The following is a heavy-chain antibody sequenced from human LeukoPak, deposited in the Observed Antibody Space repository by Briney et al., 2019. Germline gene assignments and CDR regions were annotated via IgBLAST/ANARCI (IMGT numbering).Heavy chain of an antibody. Sequence: SETLSLTCTVSGDLIIGAPYYWSWVRQHPGKGLEWIAYSYYSGNTYYNSSLKSRIGLSVDTSKNQFSLNLTSVTAADTAVYFCARVVGSTSWFDSWGQGTRVTVSS. CDR2: SYYSGNT. J-gene: IGHJ5*01. CDR3: ARVVGSTSWFDS. CDR1: GDLIIGAPYY. D-gene: IGHD2-2*01. V-gene: IGHV4-31*03.